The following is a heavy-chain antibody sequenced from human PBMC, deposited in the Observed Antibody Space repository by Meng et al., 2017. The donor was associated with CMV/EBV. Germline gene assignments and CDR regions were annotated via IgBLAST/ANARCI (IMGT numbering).Heavy chain of an antibody. CDR1: GGSLSGYY. CDR3: ARALRGYYYYYYGMDV. V-gene: IGHV4-34*01. D-gene: IGHD4-23*01. Sequence: SETLSLTCAVYGGSLSGYYWSWIRQPPGKGLKWIGEINHSGSTNYNPSLKSRVTISVDTSKNQFSLKLSSVTAADTAVYYCARALRGYYYYYYGMDVWGQGTTVTVSS. CDR2: INHSGST. J-gene: IGHJ6*02.